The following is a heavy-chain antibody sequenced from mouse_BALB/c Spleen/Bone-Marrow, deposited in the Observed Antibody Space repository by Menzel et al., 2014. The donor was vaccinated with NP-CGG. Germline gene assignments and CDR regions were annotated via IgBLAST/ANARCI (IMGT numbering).Heavy chain of an antibody. V-gene: IGHV1-87*01. CDR1: GYTFTSYW. Sequence: VQLQQSGAELARPGASVKLSCKASGYTFTSYWMQWVKQRPGQGLGWIGAIYPGDGDTRYTQKFKGKATLTADKSSSTAYMQLSSLASEDSAVYYCARGDTATWFAYWGQGTLVTVSA. D-gene: IGHD1-2*01. J-gene: IGHJ3*01. CDR2: IYPGDGDT. CDR3: ARGDTATWFAY.